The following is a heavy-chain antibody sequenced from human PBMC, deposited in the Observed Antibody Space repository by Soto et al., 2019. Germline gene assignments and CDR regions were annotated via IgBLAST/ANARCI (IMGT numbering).Heavy chain of an antibody. J-gene: IGHJ4*02. CDR1: GFSLDTSGVG. Sequence: QITLKESGPTLVKPTQTLTLTCSFSGFSLDTSGVGVGWIRQPPGKALEWLALIYWNDDKRYNPSLKSRLTITKDTSKNQVVLTMTNMDPVDIATYSCAHSEDSDSPHYWGQGTLVTVSS. D-gene: IGHD2-21*02. V-gene: IGHV2-5*01. CDR3: AHSEDSDSPHY. CDR2: IYWNDDK.